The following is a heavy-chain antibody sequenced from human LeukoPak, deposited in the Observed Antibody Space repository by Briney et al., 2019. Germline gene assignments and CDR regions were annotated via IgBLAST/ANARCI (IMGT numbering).Heavy chain of an antibody. D-gene: IGHD6-19*01. V-gene: IGHV4-34*01. CDR1: GGSFSGYY. CDR2: INQRGGT. J-gene: IGHJ4*02. CDR3: ATKYSVAVAANPPYFDY. Sequence: PSQTLSLTCGVYGGSFSGYYWSWIRQPPGRGLEWIGEINQRGGTNYNPSLKSRVTISVDTSKNQFSLKLSSVTAADTGAYYCATKYSVAVAANPPYFDYWGQGTLVTVSS.